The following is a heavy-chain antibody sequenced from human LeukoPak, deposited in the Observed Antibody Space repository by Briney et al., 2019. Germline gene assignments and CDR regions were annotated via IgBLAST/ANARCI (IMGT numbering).Heavy chain of an antibody. V-gene: IGHV4-39*07. CDR1: GGSISSSSYY. CDR3: ARGLNSGYDYFFDY. J-gene: IGHJ4*02. CDR2: IYYSGST. Sequence: SETLSLTCTVSGGSISSSSYYWGWIRQPPGKGLEWIGSIYYSGSTYYNPSLKSRVTISVDTSKNQFSLKLSSVTAADTAVYYCARGLNSGYDYFFDYWGQGTLVTVSS. D-gene: IGHD5-12*01.